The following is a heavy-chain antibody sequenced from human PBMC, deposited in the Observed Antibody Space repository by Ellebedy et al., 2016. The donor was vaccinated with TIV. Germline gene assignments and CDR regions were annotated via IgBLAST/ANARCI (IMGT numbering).Heavy chain of an antibody. Sequence: AASVKVSCKASGFTFTGYYMHWVRQAPGQGLEWMGWIYPHSGGTNYEQKFQGRVTLTRDTSTSTAYMELSRLTYDDTAVYYCARDRLVATIRQRDYYHYGMDVWGQGTTVTVSS. J-gene: IGHJ6*02. CDR1: GFTFTGYY. D-gene: IGHD5-12*01. CDR2: IYPHSGGT. V-gene: IGHV1-2*02. CDR3: ARDRLVATIRQRDYYHYGMDV.